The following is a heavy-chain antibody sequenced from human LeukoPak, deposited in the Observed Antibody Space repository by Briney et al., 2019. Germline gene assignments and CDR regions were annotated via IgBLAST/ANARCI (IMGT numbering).Heavy chain of an antibody. Sequence: PGGSLRLSCAASGFTFSSYEMNWVRQAPGKGLEWVSYISSSGSGSTIYYADSVKGRFTISRDNAKNSLYLQMNSLRAEDTAVYYCARDLGQYNGYEVDWGQGTLVTVSS. CDR2: ISSSGSGSTI. D-gene: IGHD5-12*01. J-gene: IGHJ4*02. CDR1: GFTFSSYE. V-gene: IGHV3-48*03. CDR3: ARDLGQYNGYEVD.